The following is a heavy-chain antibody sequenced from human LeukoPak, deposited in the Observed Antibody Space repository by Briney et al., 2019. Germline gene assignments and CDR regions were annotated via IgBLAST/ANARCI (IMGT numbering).Heavy chain of an antibody. J-gene: IGHJ4*02. D-gene: IGHD4-17*01. CDR3: ARDPLYGDYEYYFDY. CDR2: INPNSGGT. V-gene: IGHV1-2*02. Sequence: ASVKVSCKASGYTFTGYYMHWVRQAPGQGLEWMGWINPNSGGTNYAQKFQGRVTMTRDTSISTAYMELSRLRSDDTAVYYCARDPLYGDYEYYFDYWGQGTLVTVSS. CDR1: GYTFTGYY.